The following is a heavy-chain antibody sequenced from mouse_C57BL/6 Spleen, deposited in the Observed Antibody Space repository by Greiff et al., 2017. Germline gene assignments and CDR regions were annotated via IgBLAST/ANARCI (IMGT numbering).Heavy chain of an antibody. D-gene: IGHD1-1*01. J-gene: IGHJ4*01. CDR2: ISYDGSN. CDR3: ARHYYGSSYGAMDY. CDR1: GYSIPSGYY. Sequence: ESRPGLVQPSQSLSLTWSVTGYSIPSGYYWNWIRQFPGNKLEWMGYISYDGSNNYNPSLKNRISITRDTSKNQFFLKLNSVTTEDTATYYCARHYYGSSYGAMDYWGQGTSATVSS. V-gene: IGHV3-6*01.